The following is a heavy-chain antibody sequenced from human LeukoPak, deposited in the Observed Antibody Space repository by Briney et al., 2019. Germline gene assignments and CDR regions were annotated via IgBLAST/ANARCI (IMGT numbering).Heavy chain of an antibody. CDR1: GFAFSSYW. CDR3: ARVHSSGYYLFYFDY. J-gene: IGHJ4*02. Sequence: GSLRLSCAASGFAFSSYWMHWVRQAPGKGLVWVSRINSDGTSTNYADSVKGRFTISRDNAKNTLYLQMNSLRAEDTAVYYCARVHSSGYYLFYFDYWGQGTLVTVSS. CDR2: INSDGTST. D-gene: IGHD3-22*01. V-gene: IGHV3-74*01.